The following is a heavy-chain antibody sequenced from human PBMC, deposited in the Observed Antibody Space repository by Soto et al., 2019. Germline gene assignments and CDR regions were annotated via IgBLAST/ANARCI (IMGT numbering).Heavy chain of an antibody. CDR2: IYYSGST. V-gene: IGHV4-59*08. CDR3: ARVYSSGWYYFDY. Sequence: SETLSLTCTVSGGSISSYYWSWIRQPPGKGLEWIGYIYYSGSTNYNPSLKSRVTISVDTSKNQFSLKLRSVTAADTAVYYCARVYSSGWYYFDYWGQGTLVTVSS. J-gene: IGHJ4*02. D-gene: IGHD6-19*01. CDR1: GGSISSYY.